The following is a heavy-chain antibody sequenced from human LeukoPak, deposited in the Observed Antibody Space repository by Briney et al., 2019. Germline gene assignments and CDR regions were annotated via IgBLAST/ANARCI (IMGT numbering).Heavy chain of an antibody. V-gene: IGHV4-39*07. CDR1: GGSISSSSYY. CDR2: IHYSGST. D-gene: IGHD3-3*01. CDR3: ARDHQGTYFDFWSGSKANNYYYMDV. J-gene: IGHJ6*03. Sequence: SETLSLTCTVSGGSISSSSYYWVWIRQPPGKGLEWIGTIHYSGSTYYNTSLKSRVTISVDTSKNQFSLKLRSVTAADTAVYYCARDHQGTYFDFWSGSKANNYYYMDVWGKGTTVTVSS.